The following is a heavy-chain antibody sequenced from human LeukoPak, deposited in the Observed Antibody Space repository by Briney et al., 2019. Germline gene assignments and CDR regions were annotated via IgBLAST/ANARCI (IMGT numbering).Heavy chain of an antibody. V-gene: IGHV3-74*01. D-gene: IGHD3-10*01. CDR2: INSDGSTT. Sequence: PGGSLRLSCAASGLTFSSYWMHWVRQAPGKGLVWVSRINSDGSTTTYADSVKGRFTISRDDPHNTLYLQMNSLRAEDTAVYFCARGGVDYYGSGTYYLMYYFDYWGQGALVTVSS. CDR1: GLTFSSYW. J-gene: IGHJ4*02. CDR3: ARGGVDYYGSGTYYLMYYFDY.